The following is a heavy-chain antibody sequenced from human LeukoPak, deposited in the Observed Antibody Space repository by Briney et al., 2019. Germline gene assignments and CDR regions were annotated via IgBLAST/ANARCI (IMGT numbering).Heavy chain of an antibody. J-gene: IGHJ4*02. CDR1: GVSISSYY. CDR3: ASGETQLWSPFDY. Sequence: PSETLSLTCTVSGVSISSYYWNWIRQPPAKGLEWIGYISYSGTTNYNPSLKSRGTISVDTSKNQLSLSLTSMTAADTAIYCCASGETQLWSPFDYWGQGILVTVSS. D-gene: IGHD5-18*01. CDR2: ISYSGTT. V-gene: IGHV4-59*01.